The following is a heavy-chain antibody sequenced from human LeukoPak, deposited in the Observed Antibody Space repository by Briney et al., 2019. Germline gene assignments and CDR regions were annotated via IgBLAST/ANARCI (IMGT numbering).Heavy chain of an antibody. CDR1: GGSISGYY. V-gene: IGHV4-59*01. D-gene: IGHD4-23*01. Sequence: SETLSLTCTVSGGSISGYYWTWIRQPPGKGLEWIGYIFYSGSTNYNPSLKSRVTISVDTSKNQFSLKLSSVTAADTAVYYCASYGGNSGRFDYWAREPWSPSPQ. CDR3: ASYGGNSGRFDY. CDR2: IFYSGST. J-gene: IGHJ4*02.